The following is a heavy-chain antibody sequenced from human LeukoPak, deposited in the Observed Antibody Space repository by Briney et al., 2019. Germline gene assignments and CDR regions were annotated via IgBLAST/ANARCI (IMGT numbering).Heavy chain of an antibody. J-gene: IGHJ4*02. CDR3: ARARDRFTSVY. CDR1: GASISSGVYS. CDR2: IYYSGST. V-gene: IGHV4-30-4*01. Sequence: SETLSLTCTVPGASISSGVYSWGWIRQPPGKGLEWIGYIYYSGSTYYNPSLKSRVTISVDTSKNQFSLKLSAVTAADTAVYYCARARDRFTSVYWGQGTLVTVSS. D-gene: IGHD3-3*01.